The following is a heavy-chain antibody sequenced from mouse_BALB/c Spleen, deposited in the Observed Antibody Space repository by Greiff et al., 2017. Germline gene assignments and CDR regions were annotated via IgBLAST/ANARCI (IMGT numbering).Heavy chain of an antibody. CDR3: ASDGGTYAMDY. CDR2: IDPANGNT. V-gene: IGHV14-3*02. D-gene: IGHD4-1*01. Sequence: VQLKQSGAELVKPGASVKLSCTASGFNIKDTYMHWVKQRPEQGLEWIGRIDPANGNTKYDPKFQGKATITADTSSNTAYLQLSSLTSEDTAVYYCASDGGTYAMDYWGQGTSVTVSS. CDR1: GFNIKDTY. J-gene: IGHJ4*01.